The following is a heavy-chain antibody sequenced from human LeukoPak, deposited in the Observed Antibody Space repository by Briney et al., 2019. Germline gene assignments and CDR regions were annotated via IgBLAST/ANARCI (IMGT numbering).Heavy chain of an antibody. J-gene: IGHJ3*02. CDR3: ARGYSFLELGPTDAFDI. V-gene: IGHV4-4*07. CDR1: GGSISSYY. CDR2: IYTSGST. D-gene: IGHD3-3*01. Sequence: SETLSLTCTVSGGSISSYYWSWIRQPAGKGLEWIGRIYTSGSTNYNPSLKSRVTMSVDTSKNQFSLKLSSVTAADTAVYYCARGYSFLELGPTDAFDIWGQGTMVTVSP.